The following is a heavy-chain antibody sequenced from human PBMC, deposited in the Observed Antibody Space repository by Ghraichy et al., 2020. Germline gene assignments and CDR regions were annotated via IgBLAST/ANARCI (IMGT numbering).Heavy chain of an antibody. D-gene: IGHD3-22*01. CDR3: AKDRYDSPRYGMDV. V-gene: IGHV3-23*01. CDR2: ISVSGATT. Sequence: GGSLRLSCAASGFTFSNYAMSWVRQAPGKGLEWVSAISVSGATTYFADSVKGRFTISRDNSKNALYLPMNSLRAEDTAVYYCAKDRYDSPRYGMDVWGQGTTVTVSS. CDR1: GFTFSNYA. J-gene: IGHJ6*02.